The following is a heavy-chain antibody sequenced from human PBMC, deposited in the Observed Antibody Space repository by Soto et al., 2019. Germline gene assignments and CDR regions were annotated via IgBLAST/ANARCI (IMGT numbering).Heavy chain of an antibody. CDR1: GYTFTSYD. Sequence: GSVKVSCKASGYTFTSYDINWVRQATGQGLEWMGWMNPNSGNTGYAQKFQGRVTMTRNTSISTAYMELSSLRSEDTAVYYCARRRRIVVVPAAIRDYWFDPWGQGTLVTVS. CDR3: ARRRRIVVVPAAIRDYWFDP. J-gene: IGHJ5*02. V-gene: IGHV1-8*01. CDR2: MNPNSGNT. D-gene: IGHD2-2*02.